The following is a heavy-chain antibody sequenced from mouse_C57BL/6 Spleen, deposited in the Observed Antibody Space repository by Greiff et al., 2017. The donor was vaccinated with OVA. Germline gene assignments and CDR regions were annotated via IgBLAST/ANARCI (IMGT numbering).Heavy chain of an antibody. CDR3: ARENFDGYYGAWFAY. Sequence: VQLVESGAELAKPGASVKLSCKASGFTFTSYWMHWVKQRPGQGLEWIGYINPSSGYTKYNQKFKDKATLTADKSSSTAYMQLSSLTYEDSAVYYCARENFDGYYGAWFAYWGQGTLVTVSA. CDR1: GFTFTSYW. V-gene: IGHV1-7*01. D-gene: IGHD2-3*01. CDR2: INPSSGYT. J-gene: IGHJ3*01.